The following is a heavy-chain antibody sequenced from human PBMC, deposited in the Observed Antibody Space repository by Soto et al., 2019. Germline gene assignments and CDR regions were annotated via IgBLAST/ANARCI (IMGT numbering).Heavy chain of an antibody. CDR3: ARDQSFDRTYYYGIDV. CDR2: ISPFNGNT. CDR1: GYPFTHYG. J-gene: IGHJ6*02. V-gene: IGHV1-18*01. Sequence: QVQLVQSGAEVKMPGASVRVSCKSSGYPFTHYGITWIRQAPGQGLEWMGWISPFNGNTNYGQTVQGRVTVTTETSTSTVYMELRSLRSDDTAVYYCARDQSFDRTYYYGIDVWGQGTTVTVSS.